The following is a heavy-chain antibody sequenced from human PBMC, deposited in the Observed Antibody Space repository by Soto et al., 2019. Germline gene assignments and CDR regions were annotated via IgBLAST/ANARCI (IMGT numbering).Heavy chain of an antibody. J-gene: IGHJ4*02. Sequence: PGGSLRLSCAASGFTFSSYTMNWVRQAPGKGLEWVSSISSSGGSTYYADSVKGRFTISRDNSKNTLYLQMNSLRPEDTAVYYCAKARYCSSTSCYQFDHWGQGTVVTVS. CDR1: GFTFSSYT. V-gene: IGHV3-23*01. D-gene: IGHD2-2*01. CDR2: ISSSGGST. CDR3: AKARYCSSTSCYQFDH.